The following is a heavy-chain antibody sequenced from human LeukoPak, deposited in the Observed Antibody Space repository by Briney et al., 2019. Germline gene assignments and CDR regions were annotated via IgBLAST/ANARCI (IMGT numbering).Heavy chain of an antibody. CDR3: ARDYLPRSGGGY. CDR1: GYTFTSYY. Sequence: ASVKVSCKASGYTFTSYYMHWVRQAHGQGLEWMGWMNPNSGNTGYAQKFQGRVTMTRNTSISTAYMELSSLRSDDTAVYYCARDYLPRSGGGYWGQGTLVTVSS. CDR2: MNPNSGNT. J-gene: IGHJ4*02. D-gene: IGHD6-19*01. V-gene: IGHV1-8*02.